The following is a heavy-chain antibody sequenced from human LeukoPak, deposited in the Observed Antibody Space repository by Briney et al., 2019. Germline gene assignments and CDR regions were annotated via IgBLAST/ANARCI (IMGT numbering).Heavy chain of an antibody. V-gene: IGHV4-39*07. Sequence: SETLSLTCTVSGGSISSSNYYWGWIRQPPGKGLEWIGSIYYSGSTYYNPSLKSRVTISVDTSKNQFSLKLSSVTAADTAVYYCARDEPERVSAFDIWGQGTMVTVSS. J-gene: IGHJ3*02. CDR3: ARDEPERVSAFDI. D-gene: IGHD1-14*01. CDR2: IYYSGST. CDR1: GGSISSSNYY.